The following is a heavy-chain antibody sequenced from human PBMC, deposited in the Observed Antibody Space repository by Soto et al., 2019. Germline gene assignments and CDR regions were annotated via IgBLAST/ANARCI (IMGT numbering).Heavy chain of an antibody. CDR3: ANGWWFYSFDN. J-gene: IGHJ4*02. CDR1: GGSISSANW. D-gene: IGHD2-8*02. Sequence: PSETLSLTCAVSGGSISSANWGSWVRQPPGKGLEWIGEIHHSGTTSYNPSLKSRVTVSVDKSKNQFSLNLKSVTAADTAFYYCANGWWFYSFDNWGQGTLVTVSS. V-gene: IGHV4-4*02. CDR2: IHHSGTT.